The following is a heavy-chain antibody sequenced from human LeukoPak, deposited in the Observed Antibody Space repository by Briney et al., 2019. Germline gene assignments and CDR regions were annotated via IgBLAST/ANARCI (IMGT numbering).Heavy chain of an antibody. CDR1: GFTFSSYW. CDR3: ARDLRCRF. CDR2: IKQDGSDK. D-gene: IGHD4-17*01. J-gene: IGHJ1*01. Sequence: QAGGTLSLSCAASGFTFSSYWMSWVRQAPGKGLEGVANIKQDGSDKYYVDSVRRRITISRNTAKHCLHLQMKSPRAEAAAVYYFARDLRCRFWGQGTLLSVPS. V-gene: IGHV3-7*01.